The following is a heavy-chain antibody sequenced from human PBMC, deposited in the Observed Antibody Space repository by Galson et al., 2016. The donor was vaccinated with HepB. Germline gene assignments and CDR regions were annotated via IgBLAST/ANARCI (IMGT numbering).Heavy chain of an antibody. V-gene: IGHV1-18*01. CDR3: ARDVQYRFDS. D-gene: IGHD2/OR15-2a*01. CDR2: ISTYSGNT. J-gene: IGHJ4*02. Sequence: VQVSCKASGYTFTTSGISWVRQAPGQGLEWMGWISTYSGNTKYAQKFQGGLTLTTDSSTTTAYMELRSLRFDDTALYYCARDVQYRFDSWGQGTLVTVSS. CDR1: GYTFTTSG.